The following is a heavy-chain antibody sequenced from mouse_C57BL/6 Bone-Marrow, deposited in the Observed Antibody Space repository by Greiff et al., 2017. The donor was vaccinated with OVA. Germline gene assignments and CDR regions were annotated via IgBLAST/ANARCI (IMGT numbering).Heavy chain of an antibody. CDR2: ISYSGST. J-gene: IGHJ4*01. V-gene: IGHV3-8*01. Sequence: DVQLQESGPGLAKPSQTLSLTCSVPGYSITSDYWNWIRKFPGNKLEYMWYISYSGSTYYNPSLKSRISITRDTSKNQYYLQLNSVTTEDTDTYYWARSYGSSHLYAMDDWGKGTSVTVSS. D-gene: IGHD1-1*01. CDR3: ARSYGSSHLYAMDD. CDR1: GYSITSDY.